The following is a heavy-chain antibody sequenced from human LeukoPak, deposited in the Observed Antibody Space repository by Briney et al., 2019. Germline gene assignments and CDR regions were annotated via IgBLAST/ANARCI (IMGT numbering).Heavy chain of an antibody. V-gene: IGHV3-33*01. CDR3: ARDRAPTERRYYYYGMDV. Sequence: GGSLRLSCAASGFTFRSYGMHWVRQAPGRGLEWVAVIWFDGSNKYYSDSVRGRFTISRDNSKSTLYLQLNSLRAEDTAVYYCARDRAPTERRYYYYGMDVWGQGITVTVSS. CDR2: IWFDGSNK. D-gene: IGHD1-1*01. J-gene: IGHJ6*02. CDR1: GFTFRSYG.